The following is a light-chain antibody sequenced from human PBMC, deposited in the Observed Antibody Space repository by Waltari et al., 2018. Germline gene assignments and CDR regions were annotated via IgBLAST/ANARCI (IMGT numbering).Light chain of an antibody. CDR1: QSISSTN. CDR2: GVS. CDR3: QKYATART. J-gene: IGKJ1*01. V-gene: IGKV3-20*01. Sequence: IVLTQSPGTLSLSPGERATLSCRASQSISSTNVAWYRQKPGQAPRLLIYGVSTRATGIPDRFSGSGSGTDFTLTISRLEPEDCAVYYCQKYATARTFGQGTKVEL.